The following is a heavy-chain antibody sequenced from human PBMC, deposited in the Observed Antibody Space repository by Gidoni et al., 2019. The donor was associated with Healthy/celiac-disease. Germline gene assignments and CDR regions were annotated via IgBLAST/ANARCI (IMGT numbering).Heavy chain of an antibody. J-gene: IGHJ4*02. V-gene: IGHV3-23*01. CDR1: GFTFTSYA. CDR2: ISGSGGST. Sequence: EVQLLESGGGLVQPGGSLRLSCAASGFTFTSYAMSGVRQAPGKGLEWVSAISGSGGSTYYADSVKGRFTISRDNSKNTLYLQMNSLRAEDTAVYYCAKDLEVAAAAGGDYWGQGTLVTVSS. CDR3: AKDLEVAAAAGGDY. D-gene: IGHD6-13*01.